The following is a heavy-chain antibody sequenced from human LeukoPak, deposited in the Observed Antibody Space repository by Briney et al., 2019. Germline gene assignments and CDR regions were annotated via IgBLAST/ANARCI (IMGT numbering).Heavy chain of an antibody. J-gene: IGHJ4*02. CDR3: ARERSSGYSAYYFDY. CDR2: IKQDGSEK. CDR1: GFTFSSYW. D-gene: IGHD3-22*01. V-gene: IGHV3-7*01. Sequence: GGSLRLSCAASGFTFSSYWMSWVRQAPGKGLEWVANIKQDGSEKYYVDSVKGRFTISRDNAKNSLYLQMSSLRAEDTAVYYCARERSSGYSAYYFDYWGQGTLVTVSS.